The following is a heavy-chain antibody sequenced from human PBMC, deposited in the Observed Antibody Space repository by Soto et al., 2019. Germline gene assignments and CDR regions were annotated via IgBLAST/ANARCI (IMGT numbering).Heavy chain of an antibody. CDR2: ISPYSGNT. D-gene: IGHD3-16*01. CDR1: GYIFVNYG. J-gene: IGHJ6*02. V-gene: IGHV1-18*01. Sequence: QVQLVQSGDEVRKPGSSVKVSCKASGYIFVNYGIAWVRQAPGQGLEWMGWISPYSGNTHYACKVQGRRTMTIDTSTGTGYMDLGSLTSDDTAVYYCAMVDNYVSPTPHDVWGQGTTVTVSS. CDR3: AMVDNYVSPTPHDV.